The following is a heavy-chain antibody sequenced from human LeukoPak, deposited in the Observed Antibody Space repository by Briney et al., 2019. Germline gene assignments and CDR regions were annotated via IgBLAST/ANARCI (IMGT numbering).Heavy chain of an antibody. D-gene: IGHD3-10*01. CDR3: ARQEARAFDY. V-gene: IGHV4-4*09. J-gene: IGHJ4*02. Sequence: SETLSLTCTVSGGSISTYYWTWIRQSPGKGLEWIGYIYTTGKTKYNPSLKSRITISVDTSKNQFSLKLNSVTAAGTAVYYCARQEARAFDYWGQGTLVTVSS. CDR2: IYTTGKT. CDR1: GGSISTYY.